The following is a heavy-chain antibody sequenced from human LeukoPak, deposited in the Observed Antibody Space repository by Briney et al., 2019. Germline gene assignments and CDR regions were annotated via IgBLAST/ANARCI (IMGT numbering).Heavy chain of an antibody. D-gene: IGHD3-10*01. Sequence: PGGSLRLSCAASGFTFTNAWMTWVRQAPGKGLEWVGRIKSKGDGETTDYAAPVKGRFTMSRDDSKATLYLQMNNLKAEDTAVYYCATDLGLTMIRGVIVHWGQGALVTVSS. CDR3: ATDLGLTMIRGVIVH. CDR2: IKSKGDGETT. CDR1: GFTFTNAW. J-gene: IGHJ4*02. V-gene: IGHV3-15*01.